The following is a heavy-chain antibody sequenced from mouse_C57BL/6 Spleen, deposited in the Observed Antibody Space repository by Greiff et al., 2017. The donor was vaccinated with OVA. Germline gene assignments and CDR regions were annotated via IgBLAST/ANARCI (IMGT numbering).Heavy chain of an antibody. CDR1: GFTFSSYG. Sequence: EVKLVESGGDLVKPGGSLKLSCAASGFTFSSYGMSWVRQTPDKRLEWVATISSGGSYTYYPDSVKGRFTISRDNAKNTLYLQMSRLKSEDTAMYYCARQALYYGSSPNYFDYWGQGTTLTVSS. CDR3: ARQALYYGSSPNYFDY. D-gene: IGHD1-1*01. CDR2: ISSGGSYT. J-gene: IGHJ2*01. V-gene: IGHV5-6*01.